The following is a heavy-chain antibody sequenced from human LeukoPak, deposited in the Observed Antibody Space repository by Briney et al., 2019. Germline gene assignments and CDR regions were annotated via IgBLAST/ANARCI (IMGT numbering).Heavy chain of an antibody. J-gene: IGHJ4*02. CDR2: ISSSSSTI. Sequence: PGGSLRLSCAASGFTFSSYSMNWVRQAPGKGLEWVSYISSSSSTIYYADSVKGRFTISRDNAKNSLYLQMNSLRAEDTAVYYCARSPYSNPDYFDYWGQGTLVTVSS. CDR1: GFTFSSYS. D-gene: IGHD4-11*01. CDR3: ARSPYSNPDYFDY. V-gene: IGHV3-48*01.